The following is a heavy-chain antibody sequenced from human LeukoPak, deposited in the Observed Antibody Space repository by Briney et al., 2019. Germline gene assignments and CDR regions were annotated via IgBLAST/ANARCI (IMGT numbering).Heavy chain of an antibody. J-gene: IGHJ4*02. D-gene: IGHD6-13*01. CDR2: IWYDGSNK. CDR3: ARGSPLYSSSWLIDY. CDR1: GFTFSSYG. Sequence: GGSLRLSCAASGFTFSSYGMHWVRQAPGKGLEWVAVIWYDGSNKYYADSVKGRFTISRDNSKNTLHLQMNSLRAEDTAVYYCARGSPLYSSSWLIDYWGQGTLVTVSS. V-gene: IGHV3-33*01.